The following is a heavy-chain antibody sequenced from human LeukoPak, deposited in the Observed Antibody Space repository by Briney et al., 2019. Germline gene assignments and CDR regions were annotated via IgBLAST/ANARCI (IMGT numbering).Heavy chain of an antibody. CDR1: GFSFSSYW. V-gene: IGHV3-74*01. CDR2: IKTDGSSLDGSST. J-gene: IGHJ5*02. D-gene: IGHD3-9*01. CDR3: AKAYTYYDILTDNWCDP. Sequence: GGSLRLSCAASGFSFSSYWMHWVRQAPGKGLVWVSRIKTDGSSLDGSSTSYVDSVKGRFTISRDNSKNTLYLQLNSLRAEDTAVYYCAKAYTYYDILTDNWCDPWGQGTLVTVSS.